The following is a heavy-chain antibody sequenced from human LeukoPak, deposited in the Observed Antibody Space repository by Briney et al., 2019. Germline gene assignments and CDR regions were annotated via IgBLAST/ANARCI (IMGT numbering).Heavy chain of an antibody. CDR1: GFTFTTYW. Sequence: GGSLRLSCAASGFTFTTYWMSWARQAPGKGLEWVSGINGNGDSTSYADSVKGRFTISRDNAKNSLYLQMNSLRAEDTAFYYCARRATGTDYWGQGTLVTVSS. CDR2: INGNGDST. D-gene: IGHD1-1*01. CDR3: ARRATGTDY. J-gene: IGHJ4*02. V-gene: IGHV3-20*04.